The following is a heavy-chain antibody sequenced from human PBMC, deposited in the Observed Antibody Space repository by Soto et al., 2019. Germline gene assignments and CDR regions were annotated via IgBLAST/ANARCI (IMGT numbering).Heavy chain of an antibody. V-gene: IGHV4-31*03. CDR2: IYYSGST. Sequence: TLSLTCTVSGGSISSGGYYWSWIRQHPGKGLEWIGYIYYSGSTYYNPSLKSRVTISVDTSKNQFSLKLSSVTAADTAVYYCARATFNYYYGSGSSSYYMDVWGKGTTVTVSS. J-gene: IGHJ6*03. CDR3: ARATFNYYYGSGSSSYYMDV. CDR1: GGSISSGGYY. D-gene: IGHD3-10*01.